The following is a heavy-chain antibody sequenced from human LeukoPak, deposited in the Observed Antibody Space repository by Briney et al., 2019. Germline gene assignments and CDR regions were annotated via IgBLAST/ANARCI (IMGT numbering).Heavy chain of an antibody. V-gene: IGHV1-18*01. J-gene: IGHJ4*02. CDR1: GYTFTSYG. D-gene: IGHD6-19*01. CDR3: ARDGVGRSGWYPLDY. CDR2: ISAYNGNT. Sequence: ASVKLSCKASGYTFTSYGISWVRQAPGHGLEWMGWISAYNGNTNYAQKLQGRVTMTTDTSTSTAYMDLRSLRSDDTAVYYCARDGVGRSGWYPLDYWGQGTLVTVSS.